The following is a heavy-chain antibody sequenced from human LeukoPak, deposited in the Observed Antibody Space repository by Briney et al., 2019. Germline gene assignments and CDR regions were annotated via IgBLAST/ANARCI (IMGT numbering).Heavy chain of an antibody. CDR1: GFTFSSYA. J-gene: IGHJ4*02. Sequence: PGGSLRLSCAASGFTFSSYAMSWVRQAPGKGLEWVSAISGSGGSTYHADSVKGRFTISRDNSKNTLYLQMNSLRAEDTAVYYCAPGGTFGVVNVYWGQGTLVTVSS. D-gene: IGHD3-3*01. V-gene: IGHV3-23*01. CDR2: ISGSGGST. CDR3: APGGTFGVVNVY.